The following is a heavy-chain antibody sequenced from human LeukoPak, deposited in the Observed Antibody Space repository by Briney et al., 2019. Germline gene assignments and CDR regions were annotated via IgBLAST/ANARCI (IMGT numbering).Heavy chain of an antibody. CDR1: GYSISSGYY. J-gene: IGHJ4*02. Sequence: SETLSLTCSVSGYSISSGYYWGWIRQPPGQGLEWIGSIYHSGSTYYNPSLKSRVTISVDTSKNQFSLKLSSVTAADTAVYYCARTFYDSSGYYFDYWGQGTLVTVSS. CDR2: IYHSGST. CDR3: ARTFYDSSGYYFDY. V-gene: IGHV4-38-2*02. D-gene: IGHD3-22*01.